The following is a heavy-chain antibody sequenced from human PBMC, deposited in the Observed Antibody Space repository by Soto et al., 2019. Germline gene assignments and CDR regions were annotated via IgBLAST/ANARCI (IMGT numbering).Heavy chain of an antibody. V-gene: IGHV1-69*01. J-gene: IGHJ6*02. Sequence: QVQLVQSGAEVKKPGSSVKVSCKASGGTFSSYAISWVRQAPGQGLEWMGGIIPIFGTANYAQKFHGRVTITADESTSTAYMELSSLRSEDTAVYYCATSLPSWYTRYYYYGMDVWGQGTTVTVSS. CDR2: IIPIFGTA. CDR3: ATSLPSWYTRYYYYGMDV. D-gene: IGHD6-13*01. CDR1: GGTFSSYA.